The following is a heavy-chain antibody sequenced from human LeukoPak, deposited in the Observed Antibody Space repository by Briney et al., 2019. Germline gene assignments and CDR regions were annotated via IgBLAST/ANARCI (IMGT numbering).Heavy chain of an antibody. D-gene: IGHD3-10*01. CDR2: ISYDGSNK. Sequence: PGGSLRLSCAATGFTFSSYAMHWVRQAPGKGLEWVAVISYDGSNKYYADSVKGRFTISRDNAKNSLYLQMNSLRAEDTAVYYCARGVKLLWFGELLIPFDYWGQGTLVTVSS. J-gene: IGHJ4*02. CDR1: GFTFSSYA. V-gene: IGHV3-30-3*01. CDR3: ARGVKLLWFGELLIPFDY.